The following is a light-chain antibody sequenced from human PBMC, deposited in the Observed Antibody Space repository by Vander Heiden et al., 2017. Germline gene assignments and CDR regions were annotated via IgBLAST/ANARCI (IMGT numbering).Light chain of an antibody. CDR2: QDS. J-gene: IGLJ1*01. Sequence: SYGLTQPPLVSVSPGQTASITCSGDKLGDKYACWYQQKPGQSPVLVIYQDSKRPSGIPERFSGSNSGNTATLTISGTQAMDEADYYCQAWDSSTGVFGTGTKVTVL. V-gene: IGLV3-1*01. CDR1: KLGDKY. CDR3: QAWDSSTGV.